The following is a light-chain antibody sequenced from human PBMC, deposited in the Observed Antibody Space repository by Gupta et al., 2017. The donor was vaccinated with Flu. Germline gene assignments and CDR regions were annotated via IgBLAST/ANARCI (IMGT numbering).Light chain of an antibody. Sequence: VGDRVTITCQASQDISNYLSWFQQKPGKAPYLLIYDASNLETGVPSRFSGSGSGTHFSFTINSLQPEDIATYYCQQYANLPTFGQGTKLEI. J-gene: IGKJ2*01. CDR2: DAS. CDR1: QDISNY. V-gene: IGKV1-33*01. CDR3: QQYANLPT.